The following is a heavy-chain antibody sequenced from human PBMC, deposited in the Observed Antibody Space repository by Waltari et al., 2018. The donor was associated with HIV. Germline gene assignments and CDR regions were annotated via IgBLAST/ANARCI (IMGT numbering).Heavy chain of an antibody. D-gene: IGHD4-17*01. CDR3: ARGIRYLDP. J-gene: IGHJ5*02. Sequence: VETGGTVIQPGGSLRLSCVASQFFVSNSYMTWVRQRPGKELEWVAVIYPGGDMYYRDSVKGRFTLSRDSVNNSVSLQIDNLLLDDTALYFCARGIRYLDPWGQGTLVTVST. CDR2: IYPGGDM. V-gene: IGHV3-53*02. CDR1: QFFVSNSY.